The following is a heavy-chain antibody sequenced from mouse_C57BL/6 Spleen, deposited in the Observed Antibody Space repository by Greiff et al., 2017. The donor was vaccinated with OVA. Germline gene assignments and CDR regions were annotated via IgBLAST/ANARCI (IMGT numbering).Heavy chain of an antibody. Sequence: EVQLKESGPELVKPGASVKIPCKASGYTFTDYNMDWVKQSHGKSLEWIGDINPNNGGTIYNQKFKGKATLTVDKSSSTAYMELRSLTSEDTAVYYCARTVYGSSYSYWYFDVWGTGTTVTVSS. CDR3: ARTVYGSSYSYWYFDV. V-gene: IGHV1-18*01. J-gene: IGHJ1*03. CDR2: INPNNGGT. CDR1: GYTFTDYN. D-gene: IGHD1-1*01.